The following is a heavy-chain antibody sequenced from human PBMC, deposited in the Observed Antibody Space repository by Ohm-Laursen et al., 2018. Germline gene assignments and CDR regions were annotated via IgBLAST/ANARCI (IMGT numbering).Heavy chain of an antibody. Sequence: GSLRLSCAASGFTFSSYCMSWVRQAPGKGLEWVANIKQDGSEKYYVDSVKGRFTISRDNAKNSLYLQMNSLRAEDTAVYYCASSGSFDYWGQGTLVTVSS. V-gene: IGHV3-7*01. D-gene: IGHD5-12*01. CDR2: IKQDGSEK. CDR1: GFTFSSYC. CDR3: ASSGSFDY. J-gene: IGHJ4*02.